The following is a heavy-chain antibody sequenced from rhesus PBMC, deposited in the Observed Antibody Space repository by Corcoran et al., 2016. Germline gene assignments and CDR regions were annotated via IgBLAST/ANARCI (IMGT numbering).Heavy chain of an antibody. D-gene: IGHD4-29*01. CDR3: ARHDYAV. J-gene: IGHJ4*01. Sequence: EVQLVESGGGLVQPGGSLRLSCAASGFTFSYYDMDWVRQAPGKGLDGGSYISYRGKTRYYPDSVKGRFTISRANAKNSLSLQMSSRRADDTAVYYCARHDYAVWCQGVLGTVSS. V-gene: IGHV3-136*01. CDR2: ISYRGKTR. CDR1: GFTFSYYD.